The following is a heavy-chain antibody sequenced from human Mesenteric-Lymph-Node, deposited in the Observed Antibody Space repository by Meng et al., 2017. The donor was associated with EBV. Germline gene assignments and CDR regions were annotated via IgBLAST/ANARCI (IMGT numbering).Heavy chain of an antibody. CDR3: VRGGYCSSISCYVDY. J-gene: IGHJ4*02. D-gene: IGHD2-2*01. V-gene: IGHV4-30-4*01. Sequence: VPVEAWGRGLVKPSQTLSLTGAVSCASISSGDNYWGCIRQPPGKGLEWIGYIYYSGSTYYNPSIKSRVSISVDTSKNQFSLKLSSVTAADTAVYYCVRGGYCSSISCYVDYWGQGTLVTASS. CDR2: IYYSGST. CDR1: CASISSGDNY.